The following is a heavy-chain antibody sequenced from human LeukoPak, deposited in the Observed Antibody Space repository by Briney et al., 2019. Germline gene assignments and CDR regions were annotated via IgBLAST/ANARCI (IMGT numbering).Heavy chain of an antibody. CDR2: ISGSGGST. D-gene: IGHD4-17*01. V-gene: IGHV3-23*01. CDR3: AKATSAYGDPLFDY. Sequence: PGGSLRLSCAATGFTFSSYAMSWVRQAPGKGLEWVSAISGSGGSTYYADSVKGRFTISRDNSKNTLYLQMNSLRAEDTAVYYCAKATSAYGDPLFDYWGQGTLVTVSS. J-gene: IGHJ4*02. CDR1: GFTFSSYA.